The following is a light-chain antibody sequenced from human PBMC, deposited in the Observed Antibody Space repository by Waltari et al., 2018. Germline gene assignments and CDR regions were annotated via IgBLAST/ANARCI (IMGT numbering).Light chain of an antibody. CDR3: QQTYSSPR. CDR1: QSITMY. Sequence: DIQMTQSPSSLSASVGDRVTITCRASQSITMYLNWYQQKAGKAPKLLIYAASILQSGVPSRFSGSGSGTDFTLTISNLQPEDLATYFCQQTYSSPRFGPGTKVDFK. CDR2: AAS. J-gene: IGKJ3*01. V-gene: IGKV1-39*01.